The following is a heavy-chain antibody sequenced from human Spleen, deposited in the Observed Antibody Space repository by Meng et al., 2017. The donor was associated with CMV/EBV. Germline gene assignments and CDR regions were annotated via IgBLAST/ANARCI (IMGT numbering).Heavy chain of an antibody. CDR1: GGSINNYY. D-gene: IGHD2-2*01. Sequence: SETLSLTCTVSGGSINNYYWTWIRQPPGKGLQWIGYIYYTGSTNYNPSLKSRVTISLDTSKNQFSLKLTSVTAADTAVYYCASSTRENWFDPWGQGTLVTVSS. V-gene: IGHV4-59*01. CDR3: ASSTRENWFDP. CDR2: IYYTGST. J-gene: IGHJ5*02.